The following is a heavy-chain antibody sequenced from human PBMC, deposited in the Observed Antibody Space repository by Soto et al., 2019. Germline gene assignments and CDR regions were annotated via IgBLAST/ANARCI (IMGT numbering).Heavy chain of an antibody. V-gene: IGHV4-4*07. D-gene: IGHD2-2*02. CDR1: GGSISSYY. J-gene: IGHJ6*02. CDR2: IYTSGST. Sequence: PSETLSLTCIVSGGSISSYYRRWLRQPAGKGLEWIGRIYTSGSTNYTPSLKSRVTMSVDTSKNQFSLKLSSVTAADAAVYYCAREGYRSSTSCYTTYYYGMDVWGQGTTVTVSS. CDR3: AREGYRSSTSCYTTYYYGMDV.